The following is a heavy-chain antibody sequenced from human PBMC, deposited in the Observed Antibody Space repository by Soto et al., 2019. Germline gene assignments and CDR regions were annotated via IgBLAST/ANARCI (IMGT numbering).Heavy chain of an antibody. D-gene: IGHD3-3*01. CDR2: ISNDGSNY. J-gene: IGHJ6*02. CDR3: ARGTTLAIFDYGMDV. V-gene: IGHV3-30-3*01. Sequence: QVQLVESGGGVVQPGRSLRLSCAASGFTFTSYAMHWVRQAPGKGLEWVAVISNDGSNYYYADSVRGRFTISRDNTKNTLFLQMSSLRGEDSGVYYCARGTTLAIFDYGMDVWGQGTTVTVS. CDR1: GFTFTSYA.